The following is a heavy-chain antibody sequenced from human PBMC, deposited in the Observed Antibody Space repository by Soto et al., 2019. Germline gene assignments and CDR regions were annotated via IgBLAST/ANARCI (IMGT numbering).Heavy chain of an antibody. V-gene: IGHV3-53*02. CDR1: GFTVSSNY. D-gene: IGHD5-18*01. CDR3: ARDQMVNSDYYYYYGMDV. Sequence: EVQLVETGGGLIQPGGSLRLSCAASGFTVSSNYMSWVRQAPGKGLEWVSVIHSGGSTYYADSVKGRFTISRDDSKNTLYFEMNSLRAEDTAVYYCARDQMVNSDYYYYYGMDVWGQGTAVTVSS. J-gene: IGHJ6*02. CDR2: IHSGGST.